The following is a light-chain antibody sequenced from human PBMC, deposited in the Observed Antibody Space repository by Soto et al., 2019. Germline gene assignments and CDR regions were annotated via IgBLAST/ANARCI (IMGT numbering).Light chain of an antibody. CDR1: QSISSW. Sequence: DIQMTQSPSTLSASVGDRVTITCRASQSISSWLAWYQQKPGKASKLLIYDASSLESGVPSRFSGSGSGTEFTLTISSLQPDDFATYYCQQYAGYSRTFGQGTKVDIK. J-gene: IGKJ1*01. CDR2: DAS. V-gene: IGKV1-5*01. CDR3: QQYAGYSRT.